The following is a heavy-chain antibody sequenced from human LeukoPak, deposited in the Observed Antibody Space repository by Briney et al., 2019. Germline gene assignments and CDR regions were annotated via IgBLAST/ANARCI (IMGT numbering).Heavy chain of an antibody. CDR1: GFIFSSYW. V-gene: IGHV3-7*01. J-gene: IGHJ4*02. CDR2: VKQDGSER. Sequence: PGGSLRLSCAASGFIFSSYWMSWVRQAPGKGLVWVTNVKQDGSERYYVGSVRRRFTISRDNAKNSLYLQMNSLRAEDTAVYYCGRECAYYLDAWRQGTLVAVAS. CDR3: GRECAYYLDA.